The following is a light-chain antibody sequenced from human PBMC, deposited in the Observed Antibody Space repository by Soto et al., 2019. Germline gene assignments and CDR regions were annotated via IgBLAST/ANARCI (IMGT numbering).Light chain of an antibody. CDR1: QSVSSY. CDR2: AAS. J-gene: IGKJ4*01. Sequence: DIELTQSPASLSSSVGDRATLTCRASQSVSSYLAWYQHKPGQTPKLLIYAASTMHIGVPARFSGSGSGTDFTLTISSLEPEDFAVYYCQHHSSCPLTFGGGTKVDIK. V-gene: IGKV1-9*01. CDR3: QHHSSCPLT.